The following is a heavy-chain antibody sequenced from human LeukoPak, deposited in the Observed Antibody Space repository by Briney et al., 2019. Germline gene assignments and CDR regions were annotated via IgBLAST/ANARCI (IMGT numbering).Heavy chain of an antibody. J-gene: IGHJ4*02. V-gene: IGHV4-31*03. CDR1: GGSISSGGYY. D-gene: IGHD3-3*01. Sequence: TLSLTCTVSGGSISSGGYYWSWIRQHPGKGLEWIGYIYYSGSTYYNPSLKSRVTISVDTSKNQFSLKLSSVTAADTAVYYCARDQGGYDFWSGYSSPGYFDYWGQGTLVTVSS. CDR2: IYYSGST. CDR3: ARDQGGYDFWSGYSSPGYFDY.